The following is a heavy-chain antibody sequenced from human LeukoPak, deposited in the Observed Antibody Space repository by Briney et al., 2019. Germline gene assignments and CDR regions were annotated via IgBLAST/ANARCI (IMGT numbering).Heavy chain of an antibody. V-gene: IGHV3-30*18. CDR3: AKDAQVMVTANPFDY. J-gene: IGHJ4*02. CDR1: GFTFSSYG. CDR2: ISYDGSNK. D-gene: IGHD2-21*02. Sequence: GGSLRLSCAASGFTFSSYGMHWVRQAPGKGLEWVAVISYDGSNKYYADSVKGRFTISRDNSKNTLYLQMNSLRAEDTAVYYCAKDAQVMVTANPFDYWGQGTLVTVSS.